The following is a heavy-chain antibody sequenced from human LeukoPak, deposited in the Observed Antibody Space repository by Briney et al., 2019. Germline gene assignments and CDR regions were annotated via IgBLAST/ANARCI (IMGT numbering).Heavy chain of an antibody. CDR3: AKDGINYYDISGYDI. CDR1: GGSISSGSYY. V-gene: IGHV4-61*02. CDR2: IYTSGST. D-gene: IGHD3-22*01. J-gene: IGHJ4*02. Sequence: SETLSLTCTVSGGSISSGSYYWSWIRQPAGKGLEWIGRIYTSGSTKYNPSLKSRVTISVDTSKNQFSLKLSSVTAADTAVYYCAKDGINYYDISGYDIWGQGTLVTVSS.